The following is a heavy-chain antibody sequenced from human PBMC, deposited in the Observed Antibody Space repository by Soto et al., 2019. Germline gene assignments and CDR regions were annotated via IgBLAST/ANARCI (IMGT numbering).Heavy chain of an antibody. J-gene: IGHJ4*02. V-gene: IGHV3-21*01. D-gene: IGHD6-13*01. CDR2: ISSSNNI. CDR3: ARAHVGSRRGYFDK. CDR1: GFVFRSYS. Sequence: GGSLRLSCAASGFVFRSYSMSWVRQAPGKGLEWVSAISSSNNIDYADSVKGRFRISRDNAKNSLFLEMNSLRGGDTAVYYCARAHVGSRRGYFDKWGQGALVTVSS.